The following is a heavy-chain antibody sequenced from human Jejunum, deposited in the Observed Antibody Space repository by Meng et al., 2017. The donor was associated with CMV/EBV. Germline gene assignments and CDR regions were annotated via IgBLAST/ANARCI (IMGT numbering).Heavy chain of an antibody. V-gene: IGHV3-15*01. CDR2: IKSERDGGTT. CDR3: ATGERQWQLLLDC. Sequence: GLAFSQAWMGWGRQAPGKGLEWVGRIKSERDGGTTDYAARVKGRFTISRDDLENTLYLHMNSLDIEDTGVYYCATGERQWQLLLDCWGQGTLVTVSS. J-gene: IGHJ4*02. CDR1: GLAFSQAW. D-gene: IGHD2-15*01.